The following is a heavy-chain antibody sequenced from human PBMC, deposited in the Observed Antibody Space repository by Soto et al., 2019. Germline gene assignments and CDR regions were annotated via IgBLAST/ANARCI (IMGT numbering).Heavy chain of an antibody. V-gene: IGHV1-18*01. CDR3: ARGGATSGGLDY. CDR2: ISAYNGKT. J-gene: IGHJ4*02. D-gene: IGHD3-10*01. Sequence: QVQMVQSGAEVTKPGASVKVSCKASGYTFSNYGFTWVRQVPGQGLEWMGWISAYNGKTNYAQELQGRVTMTTDTYTSTVYMELRSLRSDDTAVYYCARGGATSGGLDYWGQGTLVTVSS. CDR1: GYTFSNYG.